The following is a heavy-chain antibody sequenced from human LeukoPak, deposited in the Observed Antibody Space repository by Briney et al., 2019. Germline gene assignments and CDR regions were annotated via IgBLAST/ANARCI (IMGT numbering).Heavy chain of an antibody. CDR3: ATPIHNYYYYMDV. V-gene: IGHV1-2*06. J-gene: IGHJ6*03. CDR2: INPNSGGT. CDR1: GYTFTGYY. Sequence: GASVKVSCKASGYTFTGYYMHWVRQAPGQGLEWMGRINPNSGGTNYAQKFQGRVTITTDESTSTAYMGLSSLRSEDTAVYYCATPIHNYYYYMDVWGKGTTVTVSS. D-gene: IGHD2-2*02.